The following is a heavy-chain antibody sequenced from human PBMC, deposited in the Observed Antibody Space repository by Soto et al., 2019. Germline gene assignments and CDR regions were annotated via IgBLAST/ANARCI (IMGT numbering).Heavy chain of an antibody. Sequence: SETLSLTCTVSGGSISSGDYYWAWIRQPPGKGLEWIGYIHYSGSTNYNASLKSRVTISVDTSKNQFSLKLRSVTAADTAVYYCARGGLAARKGRWFDPWGQGTLVTVSS. V-gene: IGHV4-61*08. D-gene: IGHD6-6*01. CDR2: IHYSGST. J-gene: IGHJ5*02. CDR1: GGSISSGDYY. CDR3: ARGGLAARKGRWFDP.